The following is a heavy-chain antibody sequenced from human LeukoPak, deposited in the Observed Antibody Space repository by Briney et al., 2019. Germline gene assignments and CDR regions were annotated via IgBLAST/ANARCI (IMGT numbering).Heavy chain of an antibody. CDR2: ISSGGSII. J-gene: IGHJ4*02. CDR1: GFTFSDYY. CDR3: ARGMSRGYNYGSSY. D-gene: IGHD5-18*01. Sequence: PGGSLRLSCAASGFTFSDYYMSWIRQAPGKGLEWVSYISSGGSIIYYADSVKGRFTISRDNAKNSLHLQMNSLRPEDTAVYYCARGMSRGYNYGSSYWGQGTLVTVSS. V-gene: IGHV3-11*01.